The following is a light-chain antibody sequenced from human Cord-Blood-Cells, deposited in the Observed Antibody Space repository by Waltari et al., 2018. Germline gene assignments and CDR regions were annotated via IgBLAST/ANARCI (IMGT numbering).Light chain of an antibody. CDR3: SSYTSSSTYV. CDR1: SSDVGGYNY. J-gene: IGLJ1*01. Sequence: QSALTQPASVSGSPGQSITISCTGTSSDVGGYNYVSWYQQHPGKAPKLMIYEVSNRPSGVSNRFSGSKSGNTASLTISGLQAEDEDDYYCSSYTSSSTYVFGTGNKVTVL. V-gene: IGLV2-14*01. CDR2: EVS.